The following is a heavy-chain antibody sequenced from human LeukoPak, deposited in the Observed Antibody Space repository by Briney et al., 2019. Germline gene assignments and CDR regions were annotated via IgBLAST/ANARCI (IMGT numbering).Heavy chain of an antibody. CDR2: INPNSGGT. J-gene: IGHJ6*02. V-gene: IGHV1-2*02. D-gene: IGHD2-15*01. Sequence: ASVKVSCKASGYTFTGYYMHWVRQAPGQGLEWMGWINPNSGGTNYAQKFQGRVTMTRDASISTAYMELSRLRSDDTAVYYCAREYAATRSYYYYGMDVWGQGTTVTVSS. CDR1: GYTFTGYY. CDR3: AREYAATRSYYYYGMDV.